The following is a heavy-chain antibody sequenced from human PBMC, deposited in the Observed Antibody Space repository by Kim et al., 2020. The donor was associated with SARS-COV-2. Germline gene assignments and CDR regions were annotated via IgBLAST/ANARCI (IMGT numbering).Heavy chain of an antibody. D-gene: IGHD4-17*01. CDR2: ISTDGSTT. CDR3: GRSPRDIRFYYHLDV. J-gene: IGHJ6*03. V-gene: IGHV3-74*01. Sequence: GGSLRLSCVVSGFTLSNYWMHWVRQAPGKGLVWVSRISTDGSTTNYADSVKGRFTISRDNAKNTLYLQMNGLRAEDTALYYCGRSPRDIRFYYHLDVWGTGTPVPVSS. CDR1: GFTLSNYW.